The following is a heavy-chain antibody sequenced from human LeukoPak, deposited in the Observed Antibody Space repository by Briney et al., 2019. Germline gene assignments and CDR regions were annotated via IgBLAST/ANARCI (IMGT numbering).Heavy chain of an antibody. CDR1: GFTFSSYE. D-gene: IGHD4-11*01. Sequence: GGSLRLSCAASGFTFSSYEMNWVRQAPGKGLEWVSYISSSGSTIYYADSVKGRFTISRDNAKNSLYLQMNSLRAEDTAVYYCARRSVTIYYMDVWGKGTTVTISS. J-gene: IGHJ6*03. V-gene: IGHV3-48*03. CDR2: ISSSGSTI. CDR3: ARRSVTIYYMDV.